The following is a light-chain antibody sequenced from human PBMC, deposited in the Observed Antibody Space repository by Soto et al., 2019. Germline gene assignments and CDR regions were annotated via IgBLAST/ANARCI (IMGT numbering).Light chain of an antibody. CDR1: QDISTY. V-gene: IGKV3-11*01. J-gene: IGKJ4*01. CDR2: DTF. Sequence: IVLTQSPASLSVSPGGRATLSCRASQDISTYLAWYQQKPGQAPRLIIYDTFNRASGVPDTFSGSGSGTVFTLTISNVAPEDSAIYYCQQRSPWPLTFGGGTKVE. CDR3: QQRSPWPLT.